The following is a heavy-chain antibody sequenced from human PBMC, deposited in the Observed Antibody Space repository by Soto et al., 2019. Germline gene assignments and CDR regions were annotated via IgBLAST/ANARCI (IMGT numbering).Heavy chain of an antibody. CDR1: GFTFSGYY. V-gene: IGHV3-11*01. D-gene: IGHD1-1*01. CDR2: ISWGGNTI. Sequence: QVQLVESGGGLVKPGGSLRLSCAASGFTFSGYYMSWIRQAPGKGLEWVSYISWGGNTIYYADSAKGRFTFSRDSAKNSLYLQMDSLRAEDTAGYYCTRQEGTWSDPWGQGTQDTVSS. CDR3: TRQEGTWSDP. J-gene: IGHJ5*02.